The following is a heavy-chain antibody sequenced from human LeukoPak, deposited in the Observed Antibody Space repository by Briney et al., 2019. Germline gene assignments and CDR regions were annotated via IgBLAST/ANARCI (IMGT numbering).Heavy chain of an antibody. CDR3: ARVEYSGWNLEY. CDR1: GFTFRSYW. V-gene: IGHV3-7*01. CDR2: INQGGSVQ. D-gene: IGHD5-12*01. J-gene: IGHJ4*02. Sequence: VGSLRLSCAASGFTFRSYWMSWVRQAPGKGLEWVANINQGGSVQYYMDSVKGRFTISRDDAKNSLYVQMNSLRDEDTAVYYCARVEYSGWNLEYWGQGTLVTVSS.